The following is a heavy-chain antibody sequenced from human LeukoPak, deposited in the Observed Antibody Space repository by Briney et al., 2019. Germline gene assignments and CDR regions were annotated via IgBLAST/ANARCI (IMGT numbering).Heavy chain of an antibody. CDR3: AKLSSSWYWLGAFDI. D-gene: IGHD6-13*01. V-gene: IGHV3-30*18. J-gene: IGHJ3*02. Sequence: GGSLRLSCAASGFTFSSYGMHWVRQAPGKGLEWVAVISYDGSNKYYADSVKGRFTISRDNSKNTLYLQMNSLRAEDTAVYYCAKLSSSWYWLGAFDIWGQGTMVTVSS. CDR2: ISYDGSNK. CDR1: GFTFSSYG.